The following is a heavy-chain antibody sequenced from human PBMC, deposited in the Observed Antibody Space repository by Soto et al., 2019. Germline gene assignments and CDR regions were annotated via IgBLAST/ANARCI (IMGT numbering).Heavy chain of an antibody. J-gene: IGHJ4*02. D-gene: IGHD3-10*01. CDR1: GDTFASFG. CDR3: ARDQESITDRILQY. V-gene: IGHV1-18*01. CDR2: ISAHNGNT. Sequence: ASVKVSCKASGDTFASFGFSWVRQAPGQGLEWLGWISAHNGNTHYAQKVRDRVTLTTDTSTNTAYMELRSLTSDDTAVYYCARDQESITDRILQYWGQGTRVTVSS.